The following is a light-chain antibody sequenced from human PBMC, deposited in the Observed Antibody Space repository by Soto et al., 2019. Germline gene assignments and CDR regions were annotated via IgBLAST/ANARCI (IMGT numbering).Light chain of an antibody. CDR1: QAISSL. J-gene: IGKJ4*01. CDR2: SAS. CDR3: QQGNSFPLT. Sequence: DIQMTQSPSSVSASVGDRVTITCQASQAISSLLAWFQQKPGEAPRLLIYSASSLHSGVPSRFRGSGSGTDFTLTISSLHPEDFATYYCQQGNSFPLTFGGGTKVEIK. V-gene: IGKV1-12*01.